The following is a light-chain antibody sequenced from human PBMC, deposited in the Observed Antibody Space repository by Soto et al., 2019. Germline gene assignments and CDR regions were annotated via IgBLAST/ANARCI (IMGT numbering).Light chain of an antibody. V-gene: IGLV1-40*01. J-gene: IGLJ3*02. Sequence: QSVLTQPPSVSGAPGQRVTISCTGSSSNIGAGYDVHWYLQLPGTAPKLLMFANTNRPSGVPDRFSGSKSGTSASLAITGLQAEDEADYYCQSYDGSLSGVVFGGGTKLTVL. CDR1: SSNIGAGYD. CDR3: QSYDGSLSGVV. CDR2: ANT.